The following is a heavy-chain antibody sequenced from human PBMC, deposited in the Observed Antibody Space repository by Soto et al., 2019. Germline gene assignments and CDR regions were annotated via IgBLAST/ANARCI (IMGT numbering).Heavy chain of an antibody. CDR1: GFTFSNYV. CDR2: VSGNGGGT. Sequence: EVQLLESGGGLLQPGGSLRLSCAASGFTFSNYVMGWVRQAPGRGLEWVASVSGNGGGTYYADSVKGLFTISRDNSKNLQYLQNNSLSAEDTAIYSCSKESLRCVVDYCGQGTPVTVSS. D-gene: IGHD4-17*01. CDR3: SKESLRCVVDY. J-gene: IGHJ4*02. V-gene: IGHV3-23*01.